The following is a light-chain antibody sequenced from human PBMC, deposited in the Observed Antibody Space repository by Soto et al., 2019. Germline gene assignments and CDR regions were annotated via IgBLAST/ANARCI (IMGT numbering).Light chain of an antibody. CDR1: QGISSY. V-gene: IGKV1-5*01. CDR3: QQYDTYRT. Sequence: DIQMTQSPSTLPASVGDRVTITCRASQGISSYLAWYQQKPGKAPKLLIYGASSLESGVPSRFSGSGSGTEFTLTISSLQPDDFATYYCQQYDTYRTFGQGTKVDIK. J-gene: IGKJ1*01. CDR2: GAS.